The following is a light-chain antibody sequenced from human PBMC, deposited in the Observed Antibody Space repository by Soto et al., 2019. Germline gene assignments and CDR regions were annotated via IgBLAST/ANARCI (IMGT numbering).Light chain of an antibody. CDR2: DAS. J-gene: IGKJ1*01. CDR3: QQSYSTPRT. CDR1: ESISRY. Sequence: DIQMTQSPSSLSASVGDRVTVTCRSSESISRYLNWYQQKPGKAPKLLIYDASTLQAGVPSRFSGTGSGTYFTLTISGLQSEDFATYYCQQSYSTPRTFGQGTKVEIK. V-gene: IGKV1-39*01.